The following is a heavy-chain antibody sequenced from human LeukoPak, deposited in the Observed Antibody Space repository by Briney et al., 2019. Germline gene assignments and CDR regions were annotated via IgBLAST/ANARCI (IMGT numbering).Heavy chain of an antibody. J-gene: IGHJ4*02. CDR2: IKQDGSEK. Sequence: PGGSLRLSCAASGFTFSSYWMSRVRQAPGKGLEWVANIKQDGSEKYYVDSVKGRFTISRDNAKNSLYLQMNSLRAEDTAVYYCARGSLAVAEDYWGQGTLVTVSS. V-gene: IGHV3-7*03. CDR3: ARGSLAVAEDY. CDR1: GFTFSSYW. D-gene: IGHD6-19*01.